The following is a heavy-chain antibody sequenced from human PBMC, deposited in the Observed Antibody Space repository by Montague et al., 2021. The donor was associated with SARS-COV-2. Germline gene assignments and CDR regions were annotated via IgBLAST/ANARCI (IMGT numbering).Heavy chain of an antibody. CDR3: AKDSCRLVGSTLGN. Sequence: SLRLSCAASGFTFNDYAMHWVRQVPGKGLERVSLISGTGGSTYYADSVKGRFTISRDNGKNSLFLQMDSLRPEDTALYYCAKDSCRLVGSTLGNWGQGIPVTVSS. CDR1: GFTFNDYA. D-gene: IGHD1-26*01. V-gene: IGHV3-43*02. J-gene: IGHJ4*02. CDR2: ISGTGGST.